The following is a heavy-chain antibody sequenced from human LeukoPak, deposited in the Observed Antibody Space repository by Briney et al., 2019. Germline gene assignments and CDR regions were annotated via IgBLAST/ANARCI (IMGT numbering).Heavy chain of an antibody. J-gene: IGHJ4*02. CDR3: AREGIAAAGTVFDY. V-gene: IGHV3-30-3*01. CDR2: ISYDGSNK. Sequence: GGSLRLSCAASGFTFSSYAMHWVRQAPGKGLEWVAVISYDGSNKYYADSVKGRFTISRDNSKNTLYLQMNSLRAEDSAVYYCAREGIAAAGTVFDYWGQGTLVTVSS. D-gene: IGHD6-13*01. CDR1: GFTFSSYA.